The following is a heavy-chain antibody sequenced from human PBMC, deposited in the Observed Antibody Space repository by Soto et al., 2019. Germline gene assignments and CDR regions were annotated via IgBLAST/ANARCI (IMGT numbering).Heavy chain of an antibody. CDR3: AKDSNKYSSSLRGRYFDY. D-gene: IGHD4-4*01. V-gene: IGHV3-23*01. J-gene: IGHJ4*02. Sequence: GGSLRLSCTASGLPHSSFAMMWVRQAPGKGLECVSGIYGSGRGIEYADSVKGRFTISRDNSKNTVYLQMTDLRADDTAVYYCAKDSNKYSSSLRGRYFDYWGQGIGVTVSS. CDR2: IYGSGRGI. CDR1: GLPHSSFA.